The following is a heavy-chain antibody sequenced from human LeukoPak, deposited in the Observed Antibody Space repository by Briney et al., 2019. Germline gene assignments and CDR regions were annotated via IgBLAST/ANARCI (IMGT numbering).Heavy chain of an antibody. Sequence: PGGSLRLSCAASGFTFSSYSMNWVRQAPGKGLEWVSSISSSSSYIYYADSVKGRFTISRDNAKNSLYLQMNSLRAEDTAVYYCAREYYDILTGLGPYYYYYGMDVWGQGTTVTVSS. D-gene: IGHD3-9*01. CDR1: GFTFSSYS. V-gene: IGHV3-21*01. CDR2: ISSSSSYI. CDR3: AREYYDILTGLGPYYYYYGMDV. J-gene: IGHJ6*02.